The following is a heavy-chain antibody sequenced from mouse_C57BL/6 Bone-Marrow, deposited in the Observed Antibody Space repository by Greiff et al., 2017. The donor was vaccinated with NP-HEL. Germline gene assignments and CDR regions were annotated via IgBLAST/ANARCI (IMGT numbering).Heavy chain of an antibody. CDR2: IYPRDGST. CDR3: ARWEYSNLYYFDY. Sequence: VKLVESDAELVKPGASVKISCKVSGYTFTDHTIHWMKQRPEQGLEWIGYIYPRDGSTKYNEKFKGKATLTADKSSSTAYMQLNSLTSEDSAVYFCARWEYSNLYYFDYWGQGTTLTVSS. CDR1: GYTFTDHT. J-gene: IGHJ2*01. D-gene: IGHD2-5*01. V-gene: IGHV1-78*01.